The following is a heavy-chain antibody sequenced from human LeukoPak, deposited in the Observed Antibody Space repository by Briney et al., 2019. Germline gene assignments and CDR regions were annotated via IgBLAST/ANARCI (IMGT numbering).Heavy chain of an antibody. D-gene: IGHD3-22*01. CDR2: IYYSGST. CDR1: GGSISSYY. Sequence: SETLSLTCTVSGGSISSYYWSWIRQPPGKGLKWIGYIYYSGSTNYNPSLKSRVTISVDTSKNQFSLKLSSVTAADTAVYYCARSSPELSYDSSGYYYYWGQGTLVTVSS. J-gene: IGHJ4*02. V-gene: IGHV4-59*08. CDR3: ARSSPELSYDSSGYYYY.